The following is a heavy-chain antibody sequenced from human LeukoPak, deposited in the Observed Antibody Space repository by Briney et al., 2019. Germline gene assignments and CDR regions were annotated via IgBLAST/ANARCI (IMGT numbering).Heavy chain of an antibody. J-gene: IGHJ4*02. Sequence: GSLRLSCAASGFTFSSYWMSWVRQAPGKGLEWVANIKQDGSEKYYGDSVRGRFTISRDNAKNSLYLQMNSLRAEDTAVYYCARGDWLPLPYAFDHWGQGTLVTVSS. CDR2: IKQDGSEK. D-gene: IGHD5-12*01. CDR3: ARGDWLPLPYAFDH. V-gene: IGHV3-7*01. CDR1: GFTFSSYW.